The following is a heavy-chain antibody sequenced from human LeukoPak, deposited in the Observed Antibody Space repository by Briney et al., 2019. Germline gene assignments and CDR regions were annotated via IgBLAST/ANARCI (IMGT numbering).Heavy chain of an antibody. J-gene: IGHJ3*02. CDR1: GFTFGDYA. D-gene: IGHD3-10*01. CDR3: TSGRLLWFGVEAFDI. CDR2: IRSKAYGGTT. Sequence: QSGGSLRLSCTASGFTFGDYAMSWFRQAPGKGLEWVGFIRSKAYGGTTEYVASVKGRFTISRDDSKSIAYLQMNSLKTEDTAVYYCTSGRLLWFGVEAFDIWGQGTMVTVSS. V-gene: IGHV3-49*03.